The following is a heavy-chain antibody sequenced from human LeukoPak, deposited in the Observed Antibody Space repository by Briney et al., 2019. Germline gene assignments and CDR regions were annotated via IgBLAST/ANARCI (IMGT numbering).Heavy chain of an antibody. CDR1: GFMFNSYG. J-gene: IGHJ4*02. CDR3: ASGFSSSPYFDY. V-gene: IGHV3-33*03. D-gene: IGHD6-6*01. CDR2: IWFDGSNK. Sequence: SGGSLRLSCAASGFMFNSYGMHWVRQAPGKGLGWVAVIWFDGSNKYYADSVKGRFTISRDNAKNSLFLQMNSLRDEDTAVYYCASGFSSSPYFDYWGQGTLVTVSS.